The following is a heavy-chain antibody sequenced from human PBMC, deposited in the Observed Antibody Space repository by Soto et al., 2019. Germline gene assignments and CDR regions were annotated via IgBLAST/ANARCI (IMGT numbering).Heavy chain of an antibody. CDR3: AAGSSGFWAARFSAY. Sequence: GGSLRLSCAASGFTFSSYAMSWVRQAPGKGLEWVSAISGSGGSTYYADSVKGRFTISRDNFKNTLYLQMNSLRAEDTAVYYCAAGSSGFWAARFSAYWGLGTLVTVSS. J-gene: IGHJ4*02. D-gene: IGHD6-19*01. CDR1: GFTFSSYA. V-gene: IGHV3-23*01. CDR2: ISGSGGST.